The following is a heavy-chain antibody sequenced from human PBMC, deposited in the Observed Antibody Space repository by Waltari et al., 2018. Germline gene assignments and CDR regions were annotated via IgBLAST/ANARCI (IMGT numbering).Heavy chain of an antibody. Sequence: EVQLVESGGGLVQPGGSLRLSCAASGFTFSSYSMNWVRQAPGKGLEWVSYISSSSSTIYYADSVKGRFTISRDNAKNSLYLQMNSLRAEDTAVYYCARPDIVVVPAAKSGSYYYYYYMDVWGKGTTVTISS. CDR1: GFTFSSYS. D-gene: IGHD2-2*01. CDR2: ISSSSSTI. V-gene: IGHV3-48*04. CDR3: ARPDIVVVPAAKSGSYYYYYYMDV. J-gene: IGHJ6*03.